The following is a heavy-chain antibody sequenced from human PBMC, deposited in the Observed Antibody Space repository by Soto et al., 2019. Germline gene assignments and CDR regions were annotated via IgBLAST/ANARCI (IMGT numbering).Heavy chain of an antibody. CDR1: GFTFSNAW. Sequence: EVQLVESGGGLVKPGGSLRLSCAASGFTFSNAWMNWVRQAPGKGLEWVGRIKSKTDGGTTDYAAPVKGRFTISRDDSKNTLYLQMNSLKTEDTAVYYRTTASVTPPLDYYYGMDVWGQGTTVTVSS. J-gene: IGHJ6*02. CDR3: TTASVTPPLDYYYGMDV. CDR2: IKSKTDGGTT. V-gene: IGHV3-15*07. D-gene: IGHD3-10*01.